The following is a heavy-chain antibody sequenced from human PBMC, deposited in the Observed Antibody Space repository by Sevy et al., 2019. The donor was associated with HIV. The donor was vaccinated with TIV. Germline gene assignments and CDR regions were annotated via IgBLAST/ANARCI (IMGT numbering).Heavy chain of an antibody. D-gene: IGHD2-2*01. J-gene: IGHJ4*02. Sequence: GGSLRLSCATSAFTFSAYGMHWVRQAPGKVLEWVSTIWYDGGKKYYADSVKGRFTISRDNSKNTLYLQMNSLRAEDTAVYYCVREGVPAAIGFDYWGQGTLVTVSS. V-gene: IGHV3-33*01. CDR2: IWYDGGKK. CDR3: VREGVPAAIGFDY. CDR1: AFTFSAYG.